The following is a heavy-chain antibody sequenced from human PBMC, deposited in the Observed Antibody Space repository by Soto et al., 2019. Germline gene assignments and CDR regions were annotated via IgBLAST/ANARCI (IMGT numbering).Heavy chain of an antibody. CDR3: ARDNWNSY. Sequence: XSLSPSFVASGFPFRTYWMHWVRQAPGKGLVWVSRVDSGGSSTNCADSVKGRFTISRDNAKNTLYLTMSSLRAEDTGVYYCARDNWNSYWGQGTRVTVSS. CDR2: VDSGGSST. CDR1: GFPFRTYW. J-gene: IGHJ4*02. V-gene: IGHV3-74*01. D-gene: IGHD1-1*01.